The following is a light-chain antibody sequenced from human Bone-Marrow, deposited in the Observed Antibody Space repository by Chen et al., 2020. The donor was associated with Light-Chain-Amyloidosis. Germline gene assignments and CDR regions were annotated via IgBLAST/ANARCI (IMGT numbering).Light chain of an antibody. CDR2: RDT. CDR1: DLPTKY. V-gene: IGLV3-25*03. Sequence: SYELTQPPSVSVSPGQTARITCSGDDLPTKYAYWYQQKPGQAPVLVIHRDTERPSGISERVSGASSGPTATLTISGVQAEDEADYHGQSADSSGTYEVIFGGGTKLTVL. J-gene: IGLJ2*01. CDR3: QSADSSGTYEVI.